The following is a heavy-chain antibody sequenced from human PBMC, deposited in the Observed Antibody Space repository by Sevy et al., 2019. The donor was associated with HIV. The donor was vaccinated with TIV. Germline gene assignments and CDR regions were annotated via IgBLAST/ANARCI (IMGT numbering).Heavy chain of an antibody. CDR2: ISDRGHIT. CDR1: GFTFSDYD. Sequence: GGSLRLSCEASGFTFSDYDMHWVRQAPGKGLEWLSFISDRGHITFYGDSVRGRSTISRDNAKNSLYLQVNSLKPEDAAVYSWVAELPSWGPGNYPYGLDLWGQGTTVTVSS. V-gene: IGHV3-30*03. D-gene: IGHD1-1*01. CDR3: VAELPSWGPGNYPYGLDL. J-gene: IGHJ6*02.